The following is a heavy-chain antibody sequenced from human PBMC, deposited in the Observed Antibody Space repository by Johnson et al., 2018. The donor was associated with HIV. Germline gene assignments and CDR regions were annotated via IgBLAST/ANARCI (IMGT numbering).Heavy chain of an antibody. V-gene: IGHV3-30*04. J-gene: IGHJ3*01. CDR1: GFTFSSNP. CDR3: TTVKNAYIWGSYRSDAFDF. CDR2: ISYDGSEK. Sequence: VQLVESGGGVVQPGRSLRLSCAASGFTFSSNPMHWVRQAPGKGLEWVAVISYDGSEKLFADSVKGRFTISRDSSKNTLYLQMISLKTEDTAVYFCTTVKNAYIWGSYRSDAFDFWGQGTMVTVSS. D-gene: IGHD3-16*02.